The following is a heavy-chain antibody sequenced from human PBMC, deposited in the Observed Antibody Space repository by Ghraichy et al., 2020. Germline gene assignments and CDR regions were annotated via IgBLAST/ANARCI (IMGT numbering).Heavy chain of an antibody. CDR2: MRSDGTTR. D-gene: IGHD6-19*01. Sequence: GGSLRLSCTASGFIFSNFGMHWVRQAPGKGLEWVAFMRSDGTTRYYADSVKGRSTISRDTAKNTLYLQMNSLTAEDTGVYYCAKDSGWYVPHSDYLGQGTLVAVSS. CDR3: AKDSGWYVPHSDY. J-gene: IGHJ4*02. CDR1: GFIFSNFG. V-gene: IGHV3-30*02.